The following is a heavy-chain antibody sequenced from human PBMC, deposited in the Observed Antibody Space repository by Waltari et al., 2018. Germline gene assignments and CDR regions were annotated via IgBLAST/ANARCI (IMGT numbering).Heavy chain of an antibody. D-gene: IGHD2-2*01. CDR2: ISAYNGNT. V-gene: IGHV1-18*01. CDR3: ARDPAYCSSTSCYRYNWFDP. CDR1: GYTFTSYG. Sequence: QVQLVQSGAEVKKPGASVKVSCTASGYTFTSYGISWVRQAPGQGLEWMGWISAYNGNTNYAQKLQGRVTMTTDTSTSTAYMELRSLRSDDTAVYYCARDPAYCSSTSCYRYNWFDPWGQGTLVTVSS. J-gene: IGHJ5*02.